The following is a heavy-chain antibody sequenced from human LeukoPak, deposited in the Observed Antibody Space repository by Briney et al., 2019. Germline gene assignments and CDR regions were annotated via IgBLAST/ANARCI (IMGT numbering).Heavy chain of an antibody. CDR2: ISSSSSYI. V-gene: IGHV3-21*01. CDR3: ARDGLLSRSGIFDY. D-gene: IGHD2-15*01. CDR1: GFTFSGYS. Sequence: GGSLRLSCAASGFTFSGYSMNWVRQAPGKGLEWVSSISSSSSYIYYADSVKGRFTISRDNAKNSLFLQMNSLRAEDTALYYCARDGLLSRSGIFDYWGQGTLVTVSS. J-gene: IGHJ4*02.